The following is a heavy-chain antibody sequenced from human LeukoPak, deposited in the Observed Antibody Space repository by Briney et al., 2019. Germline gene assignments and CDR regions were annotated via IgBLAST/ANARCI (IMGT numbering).Heavy chain of an antibody. J-gene: IGHJ4*02. CDR1: GGSISRSTYY. Sequence: SETLSLTCTVSGGSISRSTYYWGWICQSPGKGLEWIGTIYYGGSTYYNPSLKNRVTISVDTSKNQFSLKVSSLTAADTAVYYCATLYGGYGYFDYWGQGTLVTVSS. CDR3: ATLYGGYGYFDY. V-gene: IGHV4-39*01. D-gene: IGHD5-12*01. CDR2: IYYGGST.